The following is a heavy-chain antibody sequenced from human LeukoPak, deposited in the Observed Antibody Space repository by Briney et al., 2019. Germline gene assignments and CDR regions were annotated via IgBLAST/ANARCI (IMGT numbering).Heavy chain of an antibody. CDR3: AKGPDSGLRYFDY. Sequence: GGSLRLSCAASGFTYSNFWMHWVRQAPGKGLVWVALIYGDGSFTRYADSVKGRSTISRDNSKNTLYLQMNSLRAEDTAVYYCAKGPDSGLRYFDYWGQGTLVTVSS. CDR2: IYGDGSFT. J-gene: IGHJ4*02. D-gene: IGHD5-12*01. CDR1: GFTYSNFW. V-gene: IGHV3-74*01.